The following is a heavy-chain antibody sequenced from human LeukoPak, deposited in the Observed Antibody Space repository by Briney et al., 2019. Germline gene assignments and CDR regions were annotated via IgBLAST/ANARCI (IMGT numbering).Heavy chain of an antibody. V-gene: IGHV4-39*07. CDR2: IYYSGGT. J-gene: IGHJ4*02. D-gene: IGHD3-10*01. CDR3: RGFGDQVDY. CDR1: GGSITSSSYY. Sequence: TPSETLSLTCTVSGGSITSSSYYWGWIRQPPGKGLEWVGTIYYSGGTYYNPSLKSRVTISLDTSKDQFSLRLSSVTAADTAVYYCRGFGDQVDYWGQGTLVTVSS.